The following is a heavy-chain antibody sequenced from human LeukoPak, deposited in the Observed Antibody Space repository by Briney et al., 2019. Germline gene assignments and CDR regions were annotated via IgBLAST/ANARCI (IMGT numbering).Heavy chain of an antibody. J-gene: IGHJ4*02. CDR2: STSSYT. Sequence: PGGSLRLSCAASGFTFSDSYMSWIRQAPGKGLEWVSYSTSSYTNYAESVKGRFTISRDNAKNSLYLQMNSLRAEDTAVYYCARGIYYFDSWGQGILVTVSS. D-gene: IGHD5-12*01. CDR3: ARGIYYFDS. CDR1: GFTFSDSY. V-gene: IGHV3-11*03.